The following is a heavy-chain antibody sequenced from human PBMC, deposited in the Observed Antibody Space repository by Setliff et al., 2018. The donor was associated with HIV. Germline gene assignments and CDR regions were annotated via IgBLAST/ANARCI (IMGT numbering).Heavy chain of an antibody. J-gene: IGHJ4*02. CDR2: VYYRAKTGATT. Sequence: SETLSLTCSVSGGSIRSHYWSWIRQAPGKGLQWIGNVYYRAKTGATTDHNPSLRSRISIPLDVSKNQLSLRLRSVTAADTAIYYCARDVAPPLAGDVWSGNGLWGQGTQVTVPQ. V-gene: IGHV4-59*11. CDR1: GGSIRSHY. CDR3: ARDVAPPLAGDVWSGNGL. D-gene: IGHD3-3*01.